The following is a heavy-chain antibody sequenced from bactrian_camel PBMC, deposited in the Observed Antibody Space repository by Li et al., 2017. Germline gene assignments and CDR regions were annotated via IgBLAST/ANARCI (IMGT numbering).Heavy chain of an antibody. J-gene: IGHJ4*01. CDR1: GHIDSSFC. Sequence: HVQLVESGGGSVQAGGSLTLSCTPSGHIDSSFCMGWFRQVPGGRREVVAHIYVRGDEIFYADSVKGRFTISQDKAKSMVYLQMNSLKPEDTAMYYCAADELVTRLKGLQTCDPNHYDYPDWGQGTQVTVS. CDR2: IYVRGDEI. CDR3: AADELVTRLKGLQTCDPNHYDYPD. V-gene: IGHV3-3*01. D-gene: IGHD4*01.